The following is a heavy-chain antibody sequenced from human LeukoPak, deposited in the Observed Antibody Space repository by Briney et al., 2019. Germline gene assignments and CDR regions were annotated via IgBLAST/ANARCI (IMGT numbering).Heavy chain of an antibody. V-gene: IGHV3-7*01. D-gene: IGHD3-16*01. CDR2: INQDGSEK. CDR3: TRDVREAYDI. J-gene: IGHJ3*02. Sequence: HPGGSLRLSCEASGFRFGGFWMNWVRQAPGKGPERVANINQDGSEKLYVDSVKGRFTISRDNAKNSLYLQMNSLRVEDTAVYYCTRDVREAYDIWGHGTMVTVSS. CDR1: GFRFGGFW.